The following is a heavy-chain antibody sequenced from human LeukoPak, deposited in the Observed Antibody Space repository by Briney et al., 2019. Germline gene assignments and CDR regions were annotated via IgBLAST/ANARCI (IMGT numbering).Heavy chain of an antibody. V-gene: IGHV3-53*04. CDR2: IYSGGST. CDR1: GFTVSSNY. J-gene: IGHJ4*02. Sequence: PGGSLRLSCAASGFTVSSNYMSWVRQAPGKGLEWVSVIYSGGSTYYADSVKGRFTISRHNSKNTLYLQMNSLRAEDTAVYYCARGQPGYSSGWYYDYWGQGTLVTVPS. D-gene: IGHD6-19*01. CDR3: ARGQPGYSSGWYYDY.